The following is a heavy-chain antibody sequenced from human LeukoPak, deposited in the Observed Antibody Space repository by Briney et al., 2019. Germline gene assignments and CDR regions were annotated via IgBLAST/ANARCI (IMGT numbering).Heavy chain of an antibody. CDR1: GGTFSSYA. Sequence: GSSVKVSCKASGGTFSSYAISWVRQAPGQGLEGMGRIIPIFGTANYAQKFQGRVTITADESTSTAYMELSSLRSEDTAVYYCASYDSFGAFDIWGQGTMVTVSS. CDR3: ASYDSFGAFDI. J-gene: IGHJ3*02. D-gene: IGHD3-22*01. CDR2: IIPIFGTA. V-gene: IGHV1-69*15.